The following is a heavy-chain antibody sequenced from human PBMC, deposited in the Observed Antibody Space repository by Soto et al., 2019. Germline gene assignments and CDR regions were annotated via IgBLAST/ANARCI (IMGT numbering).Heavy chain of an antibody. CDR2: ITGSGHST. V-gene: IGHV3-23*01. CDR3: ARDFKAYFGYNYLEY. J-gene: IGHJ4*02. D-gene: IGHD2-21*01. Sequence: RRLSFAGSGFTFSSYAMTWVRQAPGKGLEWVSTITGSGHSTYYTDAVKGRFIVSRDNIKNTVDLQMNSLRAEDAAIYYCARDFKAYFGYNYLEYWGRGTVVTVSS. CDR1: GFTFSSYA.